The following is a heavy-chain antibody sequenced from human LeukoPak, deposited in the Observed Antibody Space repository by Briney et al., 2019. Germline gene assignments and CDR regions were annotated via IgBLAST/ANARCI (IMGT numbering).Heavy chain of an antibody. Sequence: ASVKVSCKASGYTFTGYYMHWVRQAPGQGLEWMGWINPNSGGTNYAQKFQGRVTMTRDTSISTAYMELSRLRSDDTAVYYCARGEETGGSYYAYFDYWGQGTLVTVSS. V-gene: IGHV1-2*02. D-gene: IGHD1-26*01. CDR2: INPNSGGT. CDR3: ARGEETGGSYYAYFDY. J-gene: IGHJ4*02. CDR1: GYTFTGYY.